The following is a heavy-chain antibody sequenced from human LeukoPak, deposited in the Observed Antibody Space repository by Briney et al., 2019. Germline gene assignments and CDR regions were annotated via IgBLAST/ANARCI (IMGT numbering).Heavy chain of an antibody. D-gene: IGHD2-2*01. CDR3: ARRAPEYCITTSCPDTYNNYYNMDV. J-gene: IGHJ6*03. V-gene: IGHV3-7*01. CDR1: GFAFSSSW. Sequence: GGSLRLSCAASGFAFSSSWMSWVRQAPGKGLEWVANIKQDGSETYYVDSLKGRFTVSRDNAKNSVYLQMNNLRGEDTAVYNCARRAPEYCITTSCPDTYNNYYNMDVWGKGTTVTVSS. CDR2: IKQDGSET.